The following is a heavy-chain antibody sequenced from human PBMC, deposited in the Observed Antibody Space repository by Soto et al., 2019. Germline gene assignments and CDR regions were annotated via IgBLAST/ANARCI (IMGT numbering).Heavy chain of an antibody. V-gene: IGHV3-33*01. CDR3: ARGPHYYDSSGYLDY. CDR1: GFTFSSYG. J-gene: IGHJ4*02. Sequence: PGGALRLSCAASGFTFSSYGMHWVRQAPGKGLEWVAVIWYDGSNKYYADSVKGRFTISRDNSKNTLYLQMNSLRAEDTAVYYCARGPHYYDSSGYLDYWGQGTLVTVSS. D-gene: IGHD3-22*01. CDR2: IWYDGSNK.